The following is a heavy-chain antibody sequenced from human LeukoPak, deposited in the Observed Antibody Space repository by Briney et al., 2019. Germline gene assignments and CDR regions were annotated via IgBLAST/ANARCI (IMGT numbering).Heavy chain of an antibody. V-gene: IGHV3-23*01. D-gene: IGHD5-24*01. J-gene: IGHJ4*02. CDR2: ISGSGGVT. CDR3: AKVQEMGTILPPFHY. CDR1: GFTFSNYA. Sequence: GGSLRLSCEASGFTFSNYAMSWVRQAPGKGLEWVSAISGSGGVTYYADSVKGRFTISRDNSKNTLNLQGNSLRAAGTAVYYCAKVQEMGTILPPFHYWGQGTLVTVSS.